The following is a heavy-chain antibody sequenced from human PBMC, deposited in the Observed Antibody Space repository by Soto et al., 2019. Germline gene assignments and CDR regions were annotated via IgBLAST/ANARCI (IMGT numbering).Heavy chain of an antibody. CDR2: IYPGDSDT. V-gene: IGHV5-51*01. Sequence: EVQLVQSGAEVKKPGESLKISCKGSGYSFTSYWIGWVRQMPGKGLEWMGIIYPGDSDTRYSPSFQGQVTISADKSISTAYLQWSSLKASDTAMYYCARHSSPLLQLLPTDAFDIWGQGTMVTVSS. D-gene: IGHD2-2*01. CDR1: GYSFTSYW. J-gene: IGHJ3*02. CDR3: ARHSSPLLQLLPTDAFDI.